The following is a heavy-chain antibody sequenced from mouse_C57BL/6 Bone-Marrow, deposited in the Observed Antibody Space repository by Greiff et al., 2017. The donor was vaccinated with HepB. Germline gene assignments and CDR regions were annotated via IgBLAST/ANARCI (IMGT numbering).Heavy chain of an antibody. V-gene: IGHV1-69*01. Sequence: QVQLKQPGAELVMPGASVMLSCKASGYTFTSHWMHWVKQRPGQGLEWIGEIDPSDSYTNYNQTFKGKTTLTVDKSSSTSYMQLSSLTSEDSAFYYCVRRRFPSSFDYWGPGTPLTVSS. CDR2: IDPSDSYT. CDR1: GYTFTSHW. J-gene: IGHJ2*01. CDR3: VRRRFPSSFDY.